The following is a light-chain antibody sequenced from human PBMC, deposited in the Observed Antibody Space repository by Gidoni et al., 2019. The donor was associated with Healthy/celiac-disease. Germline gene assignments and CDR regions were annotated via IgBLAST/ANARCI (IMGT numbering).Light chain of an antibody. V-gene: IGLV1-44*01. CDR1: SSNIGSNI. J-gene: IGLJ2*01. CDR3: AAWDDSLNGPV. CDR2: SNH. Sequence: QSVLTQPPSASGTPGQRVTISCSGSSSNIGSNIVNWYQQLPGTAPKVLIYSNHQRPAGVPDRFSGSKSGTSASLAISGLQSEDEADYYCAAWDDSLNGPVFGGGTKLTVL.